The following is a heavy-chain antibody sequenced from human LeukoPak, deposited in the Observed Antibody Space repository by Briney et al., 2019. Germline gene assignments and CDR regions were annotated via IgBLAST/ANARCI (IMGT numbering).Heavy chain of an antibody. Sequence: ASVTVSCKASGYTFTSYGISWVRQAPGQGLERMGWISAYNGNTNYAQKLQGRVTMTTDTSTSTAYMELRSLRSDDTAVYYCARVGSYGVVFDYWGQGTLVTVSS. CDR1: GYTFTSYG. CDR3: ARVGSYGVVFDY. CDR2: ISAYNGNT. D-gene: IGHD1-26*01. J-gene: IGHJ4*02. V-gene: IGHV1-18*01.